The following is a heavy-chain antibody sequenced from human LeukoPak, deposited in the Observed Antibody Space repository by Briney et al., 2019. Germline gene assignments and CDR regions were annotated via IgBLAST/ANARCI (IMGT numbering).Heavy chain of an antibody. V-gene: IGHV1-69*13. D-gene: IGHD2-15*01. CDR2: IIPIFGTA. CDR1: GGTFSSYA. Sequence: ASVKVSCKASGGTFSSYAISWVRQAPEQGLEWMGGIIPIFGTANYAQKFQGRVTITADESTSTAYMELSSLRSEDTAVYYCARVPAGYCSGGSCYHFDYWGQGTLVTVSS. CDR3: ARVPAGYCSGGSCYHFDY. J-gene: IGHJ4*02.